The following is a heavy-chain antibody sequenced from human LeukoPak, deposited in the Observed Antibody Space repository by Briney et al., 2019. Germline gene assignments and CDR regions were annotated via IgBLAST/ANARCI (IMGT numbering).Heavy chain of an antibody. CDR2: ISHDGTNK. J-gene: IGHJ4*02. D-gene: IGHD3-9*01. CDR1: GFTFSTYG. Sequence: GRSLRLSCAASGFTFSTYGMHWVRQAPGKGLEWVAAISHDGTNKHYADSVKGRFTISRDNSKNTLNLQMNSLRAEDTGLYYCAETGSTDFWGQGTLVTVSS. CDR3: AETGSTDF. V-gene: IGHV3-30*03.